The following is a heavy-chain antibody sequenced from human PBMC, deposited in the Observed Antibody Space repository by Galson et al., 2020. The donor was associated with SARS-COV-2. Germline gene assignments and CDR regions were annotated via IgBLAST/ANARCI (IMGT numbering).Heavy chain of an antibody. J-gene: IGHJ4*02. CDR2: ISGSGGST. Sequence: TGGSLRLSCAASGFTFSSYAMSWVRQAPGKGLEWVSAISGSGGSTYYADSVKGRFTISRDNSKNTLYLQMNSLRAEDTAVYYCAKDLMLAGISRYPDFDYWGQRTLVTVSS. CDR1: GFTFSSYA. V-gene: IGHV3-23*01. CDR3: AKDLMLAGISRYPDFDY. D-gene: IGHD1-20*01.